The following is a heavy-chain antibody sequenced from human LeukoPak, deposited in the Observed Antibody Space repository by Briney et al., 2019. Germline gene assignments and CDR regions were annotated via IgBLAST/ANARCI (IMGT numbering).Heavy chain of an antibody. CDR1: GFTFSSYS. V-gene: IGHV3-21*04. D-gene: IGHD6-13*01. CDR2: ISSSSSYI. CDR3: AKEYSSRSFDY. Sequence: GGSLRLSCAASGFTFSSYSMKWVRQAPGKGLEWVSSISSSSSYIYYADSVKGRFTISRDNAKNSLYLQMNSLRAEDTAVYYCAKEYSSRSFDYWGQGTLVTVSS. J-gene: IGHJ4*02.